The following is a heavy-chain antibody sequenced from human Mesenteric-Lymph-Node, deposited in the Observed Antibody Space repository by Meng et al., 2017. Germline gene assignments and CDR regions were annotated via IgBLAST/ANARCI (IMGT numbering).Heavy chain of an antibody. CDR2: ISSSSSYI. CDR3: ASGVGLVVSATPGSPWDV. V-gene: IGHV3-21*01. J-gene: IGHJ6*02. D-gene: IGHD2-15*01. CDR1: GFTFSSYS. Sequence: GESLMLPCAASGFTFSSYSMNWVRQAPGKGLEWVSSISSSSSYIYYADSVKGRFTISRDNAKNSLYLQMSTLRAEDTAVYYCASGVGLVVSATPGSPWDVWGQGTTVTVSS.